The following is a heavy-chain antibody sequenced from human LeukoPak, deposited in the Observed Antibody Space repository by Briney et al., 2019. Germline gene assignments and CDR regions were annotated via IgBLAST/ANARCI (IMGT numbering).Heavy chain of an antibody. Sequence: KPGGSLRLSCAASGFTFSDYYMSWIRQAPGKGLEWVSYISSSSSYTNYADSVKGQFTISRDNSKNTLYLQMNSLRAEDTAVYYCARDYGGDAGLDSWGQGTLVTVSS. CDR3: ARDYGGDAGLDS. CDR2: ISSSSSYT. D-gene: IGHD4-23*01. J-gene: IGHJ4*02. CDR1: GFTFSDYY. V-gene: IGHV3-11*06.